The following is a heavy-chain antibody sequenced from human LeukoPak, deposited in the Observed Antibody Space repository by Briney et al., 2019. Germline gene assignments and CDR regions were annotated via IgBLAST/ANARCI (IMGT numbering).Heavy chain of an antibody. CDR2: IYHSGST. CDR3: ARVCEQQLVHY. J-gene: IGHJ4*02. D-gene: IGHD6-13*01. CDR1: GFTFSSYAM. Sequence: GSLRLSCAASGFTFSSYAMSWVRQPPGKGLEWIGEIYHSGSTNYNPSLKSRVTISVDKSKNQFSLKLSSVTAADTAVYYCARVCEQQLVHYWGQGTLVTVSS. V-gene: IGHV4-4*02.